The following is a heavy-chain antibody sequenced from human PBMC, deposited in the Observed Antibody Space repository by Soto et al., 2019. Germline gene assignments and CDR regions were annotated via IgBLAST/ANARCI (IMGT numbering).Heavy chain of an antibody. D-gene: IGHD6-6*01. CDR1: GGSISSSSYY. Sequence: QLQLQESGPGLVKPSETLSLTCTVSGGSISSSSYYWGWIRQPPGKGLEWIGSIYYSGSTYYNPSLKSRVTISVDTSKNQFSLKLSSVTAADTAVYYCARLYSSSHLFDYWGQGTLVTVSS. J-gene: IGHJ4*02. CDR2: IYYSGST. V-gene: IGHV4-39*01. CDR3: ARLYSSSHLFDY.